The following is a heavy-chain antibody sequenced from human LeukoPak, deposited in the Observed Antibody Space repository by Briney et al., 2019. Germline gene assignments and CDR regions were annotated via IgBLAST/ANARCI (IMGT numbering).Heavy chain of an antibody. CDR3: ARERGTTVTNYFDY. Sequence: SVTLSLTCTVSGGSISSYYWSWIRQPPGKGLEWIGYIYYSGSTNYNPSLKSRVTISVDTSKNQFSLKLSSVTAADTAVYYCARERGTTVTNYFDYWGQGTLVTVSS. D-gene: IGHD4-17*01. J-gene: IGHJ4*02. CDR1: GGSISSYY. CDR2: IYYSGST. V-gene: IGHV4-59*01.